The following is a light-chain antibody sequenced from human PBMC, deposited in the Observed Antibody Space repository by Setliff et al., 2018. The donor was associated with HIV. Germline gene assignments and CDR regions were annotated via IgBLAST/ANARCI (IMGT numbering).Light chain of an antibody. CDR2: EVT. CDR3: CSYAGSSTFPYV. V-gene: IGLV2-23*02. CDR1: SSDVGNYNL. J-gene: IGLJ1*01. Sequence: QSALAQPPSASGSPGQSVTISCTGTSSDVGNYNLVSWYQQHPGRAPKIMIYEVTKRPSGVSDRFSGSKSGNTASLTISGLQAEDEADYYCCSYAGSSTFPYVFGTGTKVTVL.